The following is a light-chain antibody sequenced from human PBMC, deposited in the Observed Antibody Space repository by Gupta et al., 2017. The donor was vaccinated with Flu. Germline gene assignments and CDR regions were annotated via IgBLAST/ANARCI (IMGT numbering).Light chain of an antibody. J-gene: IGKJ1*01. CDR2: DTS. CDR3: QQYDNWPRT. V-gene: IGKV3-15*01. CDR1: QSVSSN. Sequence: EIVMTQSPATLSVSPGKSATLSCRASQSVSSNVAWYQQKPGQAPRLLIDDTSTRASGIPDRFSGSGSGTEFTLTISSLQSEDVAVYYCQQYDNWPRTFGQGTRVEFK.